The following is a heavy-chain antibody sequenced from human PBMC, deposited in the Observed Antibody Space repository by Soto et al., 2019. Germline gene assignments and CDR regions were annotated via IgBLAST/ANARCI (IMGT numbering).Heavy chain of an antibody. V-gene: IGHV3-21*02. CDR2: ISSDNNYI. D-gene: IGHD2-15*01. CDR3: ARGRTCTGASCYGGGDY. Sequence: EVQLVESGGGLVKPGGSLRLSCAASGFTFSDYSMNWMRQAPGKGLEWVASISSDNNYIYYRDSVEGRFTISRDDAKNSLYLQMTSLGAADPAVSYCARGRTCTGASCYGGGDYWGQGTLVTVSS. J-gene: IGHJ4*02. CDR1: GFTFSDYS.